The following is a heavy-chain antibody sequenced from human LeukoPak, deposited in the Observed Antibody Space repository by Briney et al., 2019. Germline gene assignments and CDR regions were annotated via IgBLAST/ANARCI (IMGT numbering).Heavy chain of an antibody. D-gene: IGHD3-16*02. Sequence: PGGSLRLSCAASGFTFSSYDMQWVRQATGKGLEWVSAIGTAGDTYYPGSVKGRFTISRENAKNSLYLQMNSLRAGDTAVYYCAAANLRLGELSLYYWGQGTLVTVSS. CDR1: GFTFSSYD. J-gene: IGHJ4*02. CDR2: IGTAGDT. CDR3: AAANLRLGELSLYY. V-gene: IGHV3-13*01.